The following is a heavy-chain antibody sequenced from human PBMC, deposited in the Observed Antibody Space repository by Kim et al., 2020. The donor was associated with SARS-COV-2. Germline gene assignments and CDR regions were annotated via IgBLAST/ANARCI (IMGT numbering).Heavy chain of an antibody. CDR2: IYYSGST. CDR3: ASGGYSYDLYYFDY. V-gene: IGHV4-59*08. Sequence: SETLSLTCTVSGGSISSYYWSWIRQPPGKGLEWIGYIYYSGSTNYNPSLKSRVTISVDTSKNQFSLKLSSVTAADTAVYYCASGGYSYDLYYFDYWGQGTLVTVSS. CDR1: GGSISSYY. J-gene: IGHJ4*02. D-gene: IGHD5-18*01.